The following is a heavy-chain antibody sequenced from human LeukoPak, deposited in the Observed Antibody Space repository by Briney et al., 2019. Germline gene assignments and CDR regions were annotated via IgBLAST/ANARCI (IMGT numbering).Heavy chain of an antibody. V-gene: IGHV4-34*01. Sequence: SETLSLTCAVYGGSFSGYYWSWIRQPPGKGLEWIGEINHSGSTNYNPSLKSRVTISVDTSKNQFSLKLSSVTAADAAVYYCARQLYNVWFGELLPFDYWGQGTLVTVSS. CDR1: GGSFSGYY. J-gene: IGHJ4*02. CDR3: ARQLYNVWFGELLPFDY. D-gene: IGHD3-10*01. CDR2: INHSGST.